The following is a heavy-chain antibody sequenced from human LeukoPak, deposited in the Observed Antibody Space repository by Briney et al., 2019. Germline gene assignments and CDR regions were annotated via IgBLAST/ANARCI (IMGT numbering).Heavy chain of an antibody. CDR3: ARDGQRYCNSTSCHYGFDI. Sequence: PGGSLRLSCAASGFTFTTYGMHWVRQAPGKGLEWVAVISYDGSNKYYADSVKGRFTISRDNSKNTLYLQMSSLRADDTAVFHCARDGQRYCNSTSCHYGFDIWGQGTLVTVSS. CDR2: ISYDGSNK. J-gene: IGHJ3*02. CDR1: GFTFTTYG. V-gene: IGHV3-30*19. D-gene: IGHD2-2*01.